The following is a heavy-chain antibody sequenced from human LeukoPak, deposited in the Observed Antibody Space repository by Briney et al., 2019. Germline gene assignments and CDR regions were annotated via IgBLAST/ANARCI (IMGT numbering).Heavy chain of an antibody. J-gene: IGHJ3*02. CDR2: MNPNSCNT. CDR1: GYTFTSYD. Sequence: ASVKVSCKASGYTFTSYDINWVRQATGQGGEWMGFMNPNSCNTGYAHKFQGTLTITSNPSIGTAYMELSSLRSEDTAVYYCARAYSSGYSHDAFDIWGQGTMVTVSS. V-gene: IGHV1-8*03. CDR3: ARAYSSGYSHDAFDI. D-gene: IGHD3-22*01.